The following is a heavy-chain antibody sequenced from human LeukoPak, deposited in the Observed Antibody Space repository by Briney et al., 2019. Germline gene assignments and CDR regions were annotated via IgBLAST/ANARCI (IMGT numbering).Heavy chain of an antibody. V-gene: IGHV1-69*06. CDR3: ARDTIVVVPAAIFSDWFDP. D-gene: IGHD2-2*02. CDR2: IIPIFGTA. CDR1: GGTFSSYA. Sequence: ASVKVSCKASGGTFSSYAISWVRQAPGQGLEWMGGIIPIFGTANYAQKFQGRVTITADKSTSTAYMELSSLRSEDTAVYYCARDTIVVVPAAIFSDWFDPWGQGTLVTVSS. J-gene: IGHJ5*02.